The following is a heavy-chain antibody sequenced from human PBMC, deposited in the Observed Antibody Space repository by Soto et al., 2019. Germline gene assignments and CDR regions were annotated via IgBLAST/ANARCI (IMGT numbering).Heavy chain of an antibody. CDR2: TSHSGNP. Sequence: SETLSLTCDVSGDTISTGGYTWAWIRQPPGKALEWIGHTSHSGNPYYNPSLKSRVIISVDTSKNQFTLKLNSVTAADTAVYFCVRSSIEPRIFMYPFYYWGLGTLVTVSS. V-gene: IGHV4-30-2*02. CDR3: VRSSIEPRIFMYPFYY. CDR1: GDTISTGGYT. D-gene: IGHD6-6*01. J-gene: IGHJ4*02.